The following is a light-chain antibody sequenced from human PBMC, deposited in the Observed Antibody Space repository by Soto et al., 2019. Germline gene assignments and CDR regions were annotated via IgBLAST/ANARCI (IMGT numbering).Light chain of an antibody. CDR1: QSVSGN. V-gene: IGKV3-15*01. Sequence: EIVMTQSPATLSVSPGERATLSCRASQSVSGNLAWYQQKPGQPPRLLIYGASTKATGIPARFSGSRSATEITLTISSLQSEDFAVYYCQQYNNWTLTFSGATKVEIK. J-gene: IGKJ4*02. CDR3: QQYNNWTLT. CDR2: GAS.